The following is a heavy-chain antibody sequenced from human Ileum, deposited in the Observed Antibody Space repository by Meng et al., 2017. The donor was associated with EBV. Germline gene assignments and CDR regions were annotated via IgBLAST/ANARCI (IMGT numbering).Heavy chain of an antibody. CDR2: IRRSNRNM. D-gene: IGHD2/OR15-2a*01. V-gene: IGHV3-48*04. CDR1: GLSCNTYC. Sequence: VHQGQAGGLVVPHEEPVRLFCVACGLSCNTYCIYGVRQAPREEVQWVASIRRSNRNMDNTDSVQSCLSRSRDNAKNSVYLQMNDLSVVDTAVYDCVSGGNSLAGFDSWGQGTLVTVSS. CDR3: VSGGNSLAGFDS. J-gene: IGHJ5*01.